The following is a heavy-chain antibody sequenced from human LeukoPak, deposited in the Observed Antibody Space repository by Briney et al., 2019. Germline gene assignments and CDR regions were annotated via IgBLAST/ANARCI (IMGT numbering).Heavy chain of an antibody. CDR2: IYSGGST. CDR3: ARALGTYYYDSSGPVGY. D-gene: IGHD3-22*01. J-gene: IGHJ4*02. CDR1: GFTVSSNY. Sequence: GGSLRLSCAASGFTVSSNYMSWVRQAPGKGLEWVSVIYSGGSTYYADSVKGRFTISRDNSKNTLYLQMNSLRAEDTAVYYCARALGTYYYDSSGPVGYWGQGTLVTVSS. V-gene: IGHV3-53*01.